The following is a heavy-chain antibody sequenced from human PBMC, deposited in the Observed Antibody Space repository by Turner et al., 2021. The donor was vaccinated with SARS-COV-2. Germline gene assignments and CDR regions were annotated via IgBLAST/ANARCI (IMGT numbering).Heavy chain of an antibody. CDR2: FSAGGGST. CDR1: GFTFSSYA. J-gene: IGHJ4*02. Sequence: EVQLVETGGDLVQPGGSLRLSCAASGFTFSSYAMSWVRQAPGKGLEWVSAFSAGGGSTYYADSVKGRFTISRDNSKNTLYLQMNSLRAEDTAVYYCAKVPPSGDYFDYWGQGTLVTVSS. D-gene: IGHD6-25*01. V-gene: IGHV3-23*04. CDR3: AKVPPSGDYFDY.